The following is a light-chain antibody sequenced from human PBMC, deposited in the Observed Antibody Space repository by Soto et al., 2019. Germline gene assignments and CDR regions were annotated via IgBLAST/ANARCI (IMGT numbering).Light chain of an antibody. V-gene: IGLV2-11*01. CDR3: ISYTGSSTSYV. CDR2: DVS. J-gene: IGLJ1*01. CDR1: SSDVGDYNY. Sequence: QSVLTQPRSVSGSPGQSVTISCTGTSSDVGDYNYVSWYQQHPDKAPKLMIYDVSNRPSGVSSRFSGSKSGNTASLTISGLQAEDEADYYCISYTGSSTSYVFGSGTKLTVL.